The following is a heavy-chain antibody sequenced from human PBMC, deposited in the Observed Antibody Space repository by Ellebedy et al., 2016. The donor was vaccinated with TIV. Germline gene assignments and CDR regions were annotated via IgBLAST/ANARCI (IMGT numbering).Heavy chain of an antibody. J-gene: IGHJ6*03. Sequence: GESLKISXAASGFTFRSYAMSWVRQAPGKGLEWVSYISGSGGSTYYTDSVKGRFTISRDSSRNTLYLQMNSLRAEDTAVYYCARDWDSPGDYYMDVWGKGTTVTVSS. CDR2: ISGSGGST. V-gene: IGHV3-23*01. D-gene: IGHD1-26*01. CDR1: GFTFRSYA. CDR3: ARDWDSPGDYYMDV.